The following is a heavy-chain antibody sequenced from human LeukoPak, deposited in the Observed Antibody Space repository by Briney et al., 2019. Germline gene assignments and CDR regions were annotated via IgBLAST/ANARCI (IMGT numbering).Heavy chain of an antibody. CDR1: GGSISSSSFY. J-gene: IGHJ4*02. CDR3: ARSRGLGSYPTFDY. V-gene: IGHV4-39*01. CDR2: TYYSGTT. D-gene: IGHD1-26*01. Sequence: SETLSLTCTVSGGSISSSSFYWGWIRQPPGKGLEWIGSTYYSGTTYYNPSLKSRVTIFVDTSKNQFSLNLTSVTAADTAVYYCARSRGLGSYPTFDYWGQGTLVTVSS.